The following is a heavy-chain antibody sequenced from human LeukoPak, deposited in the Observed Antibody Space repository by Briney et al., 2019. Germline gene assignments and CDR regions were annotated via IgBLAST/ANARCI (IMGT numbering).Heavy chain of an antibody. CDR3: ATWPPGVPAAQVGFDP. Sequence: ASVKVSCKVSGYTLTELSMHWVRQAPGKGLEWMGGFDPEDGETIYAQKFQGRVTMTEDTSTDTAYMELSSLGSEDTAVYYCATWPPGVPAAQVGFDPWGQGTLVTVSS. CDR2: FDPEDGET. D-gene: IGHD2-2*01. V-gene: IGHV1-24*01. CDR1: GYTLTELS. J-gene: IGHJ5*02.